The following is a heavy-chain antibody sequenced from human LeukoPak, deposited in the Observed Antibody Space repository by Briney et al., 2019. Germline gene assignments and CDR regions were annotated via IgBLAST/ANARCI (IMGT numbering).Heavy chain of an antibody. CDR2: ISAYNGNT. CDR1: GYTFTSYS. Sequence: ASVKVSCKASGYTFTSYSISWVRQAPGQGLEWMGWISAYNGNTNYAQKLQGRVTMTTDTSTSTAYMELRSLRSDDTAVYYCARVKGGRLLRFLEWSTNYYYYGMDVWGQGTTVTVSS. J-gene: IGHJ6*02. D-gene: IGHD3-3*01. V-gene: IGHV1-18*01. CDR3: ARVKGGRLLRFLEWSTNYYYYGMDV.